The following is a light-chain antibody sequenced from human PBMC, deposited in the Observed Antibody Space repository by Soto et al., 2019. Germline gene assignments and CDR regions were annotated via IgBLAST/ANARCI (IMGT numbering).Light chain of an antibody. CDR3: KKYNSAHQT. CDR1: QGISNY. CDR2: AAS. V-gene: IGKV1-27*01. J-gene: IGKJ1*01. Sequence: DIQMTQSPSSLSASVGDRVTITCRASQGISNYLAWYQQKPGKVPKLLIYAASTLHSGVPSRFSGSVSGTDFTLTICSLQPEDVVAYYCKKYNSAHQTFGQVTKVEIK.